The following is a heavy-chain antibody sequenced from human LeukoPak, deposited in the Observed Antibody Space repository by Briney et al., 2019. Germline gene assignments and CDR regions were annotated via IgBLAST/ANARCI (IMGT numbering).Heavy chain of an antibody. CDR2: ISAYNGNT. J-gene: IGHJ4*02. CDR3: ARDIAEQWLVRKYYFDY. Sequence: GASVKVSCKASGYTFTSYGISWVRQAPGQGLEWMGWISAYNGNTNYTQKLQGRVTMTADTSTSTAYMELRSLRSDDTAVYYCARDIAEQWLVRKYYFDYWGQGTLVTVPS. CDR1: GYTFTSYG. V-gene: IGHV1-18*01. D-gene: IGHD6-19*01.